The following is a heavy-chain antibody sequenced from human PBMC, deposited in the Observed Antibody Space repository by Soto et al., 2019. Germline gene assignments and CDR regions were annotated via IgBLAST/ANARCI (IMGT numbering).Heavy chain of an antibody. J-gene: IGHJ3*02. CDR3: AKDRGRIVGATTVDAFDI. D-gene: IGHD1-26*01. CDR2: ISGSGGST. Sequence: VQLLESGGGLVQPGGSLRLSCAASGFTFSSYAMSWVRQAQGKGLEWVSAISGSGGSTYYADSVKGRFTISRDNSQKTLYLQMNGLRAEETGVYYCAKDRGRIVGATTVDAFDIWGQGTMVTVSS. V-gene: IGHV3-23*01. CDR1: GFTFSSYA.